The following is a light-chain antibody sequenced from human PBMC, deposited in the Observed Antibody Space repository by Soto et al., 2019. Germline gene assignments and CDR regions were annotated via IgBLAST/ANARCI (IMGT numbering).Light chain of an antibody. CDR3: SSKRDSSTLFV. V-gene: IGLV2-8*01. CDR1: SSDVGGYSF. CDR2: EVN. Sequence: QSALTQPPSASGSLGQSVTISCTGTSSDVGGYSFVSWYQQSPGRAPKLIIYEVNKRPSGVPDRFSGSKSGNTASLTISGLQAEDEADYYCSSKRDSSTLFVFGTGTKVNVL. J-gene: IGLJ1*01.